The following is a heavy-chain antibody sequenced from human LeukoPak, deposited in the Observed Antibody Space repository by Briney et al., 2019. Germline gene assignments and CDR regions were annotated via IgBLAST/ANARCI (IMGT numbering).Heavy chain of an antibody. CDR2: IYYSGST. J-gene: IGHJ3*02. V-gene: IGHV4-59*01. Sequence: PSETLSLTCTVSGGSISSYYWSWIRQPPGKGLEWIGYIYYSGSTNYNPSLKSRVTISVDTSKNQFSLKLSSLTAADTAVYYCARTTGYSSGFAFDIWGQGTMVTVSS. CDR3: ARTTGYSSGFAFDI. D-gene: IGHD6-19*01. CDR1: GGSISSYY.